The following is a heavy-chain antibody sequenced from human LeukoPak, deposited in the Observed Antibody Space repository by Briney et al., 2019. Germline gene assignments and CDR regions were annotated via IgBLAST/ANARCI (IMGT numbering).Heavy chain of an antibody. CDR3: AREGFSTGHFDY. CDR1: GGSISSYY. Sequence: SETLSLTCTVSGGSISSYYWSWIRQPPGKGLEWIGYIYYSGSTNYNPSLESRVTISVDTSKNQFSLKLSSVTAADTAVYYCAREGFSTGHFDYWGQGTLVTVSS. J-gene: IGHJ4*02. D-gene: IGHD2/OR15-2a*01. CDR2: IYYSGST. V-gene: IGHV4-59*12.